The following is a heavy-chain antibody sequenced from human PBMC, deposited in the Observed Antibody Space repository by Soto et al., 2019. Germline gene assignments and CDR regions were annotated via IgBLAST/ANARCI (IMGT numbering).Heavy chain of an antibody. D-gene: IGHD3-10*01. Sequence: TLSLTCTVPGGSVNIGTYFWSWIRQPPGKGLEWIGYIYHYGSTYYNPSLKSRVTISVDRSKNQFSLKLSSVTAADTAVYYCARGLGPWGQGTLVTVSS. CDR3: ARGLGP. CDR2: IYHYGST. V-gene: IGHV4-30-2*01. CDR1: GGSVNIGTYF. J-gene: IGHJ5*02.